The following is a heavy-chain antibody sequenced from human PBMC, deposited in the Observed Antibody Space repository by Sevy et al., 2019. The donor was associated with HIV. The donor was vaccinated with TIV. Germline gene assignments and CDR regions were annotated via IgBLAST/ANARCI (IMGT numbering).Heavy chain of an antibody. CDR3: GRGGGGVNLLWFGELDY. CDR1: GFTFSSYW. CDR2: INSDGSST. D-gene: IGHD3-10*01. Sequence: GGSLRLSCAASGFTFSSYWMHWVRQPPGKGLVWVSRINSDGSSTSYADSVKGRFTISRDNAKNTLYLQMNRLRAGDTAVYYCGRGGGGVNLLWFGELDYWGQGTLVTVSS. V-gene: IGHV3-74*01. J-gene: IGHJ4*02.